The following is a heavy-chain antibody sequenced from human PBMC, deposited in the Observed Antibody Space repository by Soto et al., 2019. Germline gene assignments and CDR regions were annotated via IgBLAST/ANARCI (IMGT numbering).Heavy chain of an antibody. J-gene: IGHJ5*02. V-gene: IGHV3-53*04. CDR1: GFTVSSNY. Sequence: EVQLVESGGGLVQPGGSLRLSCAASGFTVSSNYMSWVRQAPGKGLEWVSVIYSGGSTYYADSVKGRFTISRHNSKNTLYLQMNSMRAEDTAVYYCAREVGNGWFDPWGQGTLVTVSS. CDR2: IYSGGST. D-gene: IGHD4-4*01. CDR3: AREVGNGWFDP.